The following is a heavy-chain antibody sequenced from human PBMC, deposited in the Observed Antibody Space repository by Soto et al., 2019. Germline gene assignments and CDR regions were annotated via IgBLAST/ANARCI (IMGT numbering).Heavy chain of an antibody. Sequence: ASVKVSCKASGYTFTSYDINWVRQATGQGLEWMGWMNPNSGNTGYAQKFQGRVTMTRNTSISTAYMELSSLRSEDTAVYYCARGCYSRSWYSYYFDFWCQGTLVTVSS. J-gene: IGHJ4*02. CDR2: MNPNSGNT. CDR3: ARGCYSRSWYSYYFDF. V-gene: IGHV1-8*01. CDR1: GYTFTSYD. D-gene: IGHD6-13*01.